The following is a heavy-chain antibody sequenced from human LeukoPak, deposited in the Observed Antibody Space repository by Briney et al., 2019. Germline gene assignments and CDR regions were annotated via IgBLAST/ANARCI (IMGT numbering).Heavy chain of an antibody. Sequence: PSETLSLTCAVYGGSFSGYYWSWIRQPPGKGLEWIGEINHSGSTNYNPSLKSRVTMSVDTSNRQLSLKLSSLTAADSAVYYCARRSTFENFFDYWGQGTPVTVSS. CDR3: ARRSTFENFFDY. V-gene: IGHV4-34*01. CDR1: GGSFSGYY. J-gene: IGHJ4*02. CDR2: INHSGST. D-gene: IGHD3-10*01.